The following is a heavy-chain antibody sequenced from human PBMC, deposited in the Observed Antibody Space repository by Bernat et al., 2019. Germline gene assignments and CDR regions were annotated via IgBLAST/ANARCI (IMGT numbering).Heavy chain of an antibody. CDR1: GYSFTSNW. J-gene: IGHJ6*03. D-gene: IGHD2-21*01. CDR2: IDPSDSYT. CDR3: ARPAYCGGDCSYYYYYMDV. V-gene: IGHV5-10-1*03. Sequence: EVQLVQSGAEVKKPGESLRISCKGSGYSFTSNWISWVRSMPGKGLYWVGRIDPSDSYTNYSSSFQGHVTISADKSISTAYLQWSSLKASDTAMYYCARPAYCGGDCSYYYYYMDVWGKGTTVTVSS.